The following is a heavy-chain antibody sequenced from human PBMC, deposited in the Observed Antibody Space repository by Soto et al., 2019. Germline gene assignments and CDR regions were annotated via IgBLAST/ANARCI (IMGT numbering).Heavy chain of an antibody. J-gene: IGHJ4*02. CDR2: IIPIFGTA. D-gene: IGHD2-15*01. V-gene: IGHV1-69*01. CDR1: GGTFSSYA. Sequence: QVQLVQSGAEVKKPGSSVKVSCKASGGTFSSYAISWVRQAPGQGLEWMGGIIPIFGTANYAQKFQGRVTITADESTSTAYMELSSLRSEDTAVHYCARTGCYRGGSCYSGDYWGQGTLVTVSS. CDR3: ARTGCYRGGSCYSGDY.